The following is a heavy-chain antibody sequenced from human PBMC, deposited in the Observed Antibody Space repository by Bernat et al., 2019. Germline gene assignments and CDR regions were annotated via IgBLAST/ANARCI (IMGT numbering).Heavy chain of an antibody. D-gene: IGHD3-22*01. J-gene: IGHJ4*02. CDR3: AREAYDSSGYYN. Sequence: QVQLQESGPGLVKPSQTLSLTCTVSGGSISCGGYYWSWIRQHPGKGLEWIGYIYYSGRTYSNPSLKSQVTRSVDTSKNQLSLKLSSVTAADKAVYYCAREAYDSSGYYNWGQGTVVSVSS. CDR1: GGSISCGGYY. V-gene: IGHV4-31*01. CDR2: IYYSGRT.